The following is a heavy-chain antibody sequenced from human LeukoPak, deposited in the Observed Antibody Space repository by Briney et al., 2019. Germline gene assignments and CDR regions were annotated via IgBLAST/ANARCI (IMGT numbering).Heavy chain of an antibody. V-gene: IGHV3-48*03. Sequence: PGGSLRLSCEASGFTFSSYEMNWVRQAPGQGLEWVSYISSSGSTIYYADSVKGRFTISRDNAKNSLYLQMNSLRADDTAVYYCARLDASGLDYWGQGTLVTVSS. CDR1: GFTFSSYE. D-gene: IGHD6-19*01. J-gene: IGHJ4*02. CDR2: ISSSGSTI. CDR3: ARLDASGLDY.